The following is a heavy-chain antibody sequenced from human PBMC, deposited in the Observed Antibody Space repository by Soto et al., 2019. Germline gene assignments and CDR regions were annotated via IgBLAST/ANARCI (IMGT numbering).Heavy chain of an antibody. J-gene: IGHJ4*02. Sequence: TLTLTCTVFGGSIKSGGYYWSWIRQHPGKGLEWIGYIYYSGSTYYNPSIKRRVTISIDTSKNQFSLKLGSVTAADTAVYYCGTAQSIDGIITGFDYWGQGTLVTVSS. CDR3: GTAQSIDGIITGFDY. D-gene: IGHD1-20*01. CDR2: IYYSGST. CDR1: GGSIKSGGYY. V-gene: IGHV4-31*03.